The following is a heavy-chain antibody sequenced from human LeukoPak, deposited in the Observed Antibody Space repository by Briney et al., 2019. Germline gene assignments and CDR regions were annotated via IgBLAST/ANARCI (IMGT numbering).Heavy chain of an antibody. Sequence: GGSLRLSCAASGFTFSSYGMHWVRQAPGKGLEWVAVIWYDGNNKYYADSVKGRFTISRDNSKNTLYLQMNSLRAEDTAVYYCARDDSSGYYYSYSAFDIWGQGTMVTVSS. CDR1: GFTFSSYG. CDR2: IWYDGNNK. V-gene: IGHV3-33*01. CDR3: ARDDSSGYYYSYSAFDI. D-gene: IGHD3-22*01. J-gene: IGHJ3*02.